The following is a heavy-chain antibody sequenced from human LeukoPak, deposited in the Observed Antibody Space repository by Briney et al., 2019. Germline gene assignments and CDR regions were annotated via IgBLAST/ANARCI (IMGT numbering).Heavy chain of an antibody. Sequence: SETLSLTCTVSGGSISSYYWSWIRQPPGKGLEWIGYIYYSGSTNYNPSLKSRVTISVDTSKNQFSLKLSSVTAADTAVYYCARHDSWYNWFDPWGQGTLVTVSS. CDR2: IYYSGST. CDR1: GGSISSYY. D-gene: IGHD6-13*01. J-gene: IGHJ5*02. CDR3: ARHDSWYNWFDP. V-gene: IGHV4-59*08.